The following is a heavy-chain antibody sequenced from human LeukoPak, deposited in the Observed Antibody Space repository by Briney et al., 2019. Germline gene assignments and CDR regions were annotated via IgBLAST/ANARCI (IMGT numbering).Heavy chain of an antibody. CDR3: AKGEGKYGDYVYYDYMDV. V-gene: IGHV3-23*01. Sequence: PGGSLRLSCAASGFTFSSYAMSWVRQAPGKGLEWVSAISGSGGSTYYADSAKGRFTISRDNSKNTLYLQMNSLRAEDTAVYYCAKGEGKYGDYVYYDYMDVWGKGTTVTVSS. CDR1: GFTFSSYA. J-gene: IGHJ6*03. CDR2: ISGSGGST. D-gene: IGHD4-17*01.